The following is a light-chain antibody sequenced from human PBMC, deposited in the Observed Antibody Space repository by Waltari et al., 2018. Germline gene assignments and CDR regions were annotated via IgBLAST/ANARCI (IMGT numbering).Light chain of an antibody. CDR3: AVWDDALSGAV. CDR2: RNN. V-gene: IGLV1-47*01. Sequence: QSVVTQPPSASGTPGQRVTISCSGRRSNIRNNHVYWYQQLPGTAPKLSIHRNNQRPSGVPDRCSGSKSGNSASLAISDLRSEDEADYYCAVWDDALSGAVFGGGTKLTVL. CDR1: RSNIRNNH. J-gene: IGLJ3*02.